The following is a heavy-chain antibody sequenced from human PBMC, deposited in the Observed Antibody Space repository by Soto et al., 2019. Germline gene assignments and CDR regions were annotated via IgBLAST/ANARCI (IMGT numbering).Heavy chain of an antibody. Sequence: QVQLVESGGGVVQPGRSLRLSCAASGFTFSSYGMHWVRQAPGKGLEWVAVIWYDGSNKYYADSVKGRFTISRDNSKNTLYLQMNSLRAEDTAVYYCARVPLPRYSSGCIDYWGQGTLVTVSS. CDR1: GFTFSSYG. CDR3: ARVPLPRYSSGCIDY. CDR2: IWYDGSNK. J-gene: IGHJ4*02. D-gene: IGHD6-19*01. V-gene: IGHV3-33*01.